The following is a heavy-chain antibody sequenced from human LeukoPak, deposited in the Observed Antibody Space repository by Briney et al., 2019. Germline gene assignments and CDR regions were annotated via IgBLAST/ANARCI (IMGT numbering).Heavy chain of an antibody. J-gene: IGHJ6*02. CDR2: ISWSSGSL. V-gene: IGHV3-9*01. CDR1: GFTFDNYA. CDR3: ARNNGMDV. Sequence: SLRLSCEASGFTFDNYAMHWVRQAPGKGLEWVSGISWSSGSLGYADSVKGRFTISKDNAKNSLYLQMNSLRAEDTALYHCARNNGMDVWGQGTTVIVSS.